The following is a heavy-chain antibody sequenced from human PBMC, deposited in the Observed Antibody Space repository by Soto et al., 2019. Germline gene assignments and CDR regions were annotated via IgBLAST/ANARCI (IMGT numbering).Heavy chain of an antibody. V-gene: IGHV3-30*18. D-gene: IGHD3-10*01. CDR2: ISYDGSNK. J-gene: IGHJ6*03. Sequence: GGSLRLSCAASGFTFSSYGMHWVRQAPGKGLEWVAVISYDGSNKYYADSVKGRFTISRDNSKNTLYLQMNSLRAEDTAVYYCAKDTLWFGAILYYYYMDVWGKGTTVTVSS. CDR1: GFTFSSYG. CDR3: AKDTLWFGAILYYYYMDV.